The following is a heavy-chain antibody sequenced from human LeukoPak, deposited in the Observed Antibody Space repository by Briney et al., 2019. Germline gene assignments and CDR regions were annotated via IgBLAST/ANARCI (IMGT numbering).Heavy chain of an antibody. D-gene: IGHD7-27*01. Sequence: GASVKVSCKASGYTFTSYGISWVRQAPGQGLEWMGWISAYNGNTNYAQKLQGRVTMTTDTSTSTAYMELRSLRSDDTAVYYCARVKGLPLGKPTLNWFDPWGQGTLVTVSS. CDR2: ISAYNGNT. V-gene: IGHV1-18*01. J-gene: IGHJ5*02. CDR3: ARVKGLPLGKPTLNWFDP. CDR1: GYTFTSYG.